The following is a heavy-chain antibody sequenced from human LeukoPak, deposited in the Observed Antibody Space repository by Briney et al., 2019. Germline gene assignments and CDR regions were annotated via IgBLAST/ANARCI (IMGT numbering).Heavy chain of an antibody. CDR1: GGSISSGGYS. J-gene: IGHJ5*02. CDR3: ARGRNWGVVPAAIRLLGSNWFDP. Sequence: PSETLSLTCAVSGGSISSGGYSWGWIRQPPGKGLEWIAYIDHRGSTYYNPSLKSRVTISVDRSKNQFSLKLSSVTAADTAVYYCARGRNWGVVPAAIRLLGSNWFDPWGQGTLVTVSS. CDR2: IDHRGST. D-gene: IGHD2-2*01. V-gene: IGHV4-30-2*01.